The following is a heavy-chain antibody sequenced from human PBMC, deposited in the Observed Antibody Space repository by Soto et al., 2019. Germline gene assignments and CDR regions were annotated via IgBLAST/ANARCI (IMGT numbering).Heavy chain of an antibody. J-gene: IGHJ6*02. CDR1: GGTFSSYA. D-gene: IGHD6-13*01. CDR2: IIPIFGTA. Sequence: SVKVSCKASGGTFSSYAISCVRQAPGQGLEWMGGIIPIFGTANYAQKFQGRVTITADESTSTAYMELSSLRSEDTAVYYCARNMYSSSWSEYYYYYYGMDVWGQGTTVTVSS. V-gene: IGHV1-69*13. CDR3: ARNMYSSSWSEYYYYYYGMDV.